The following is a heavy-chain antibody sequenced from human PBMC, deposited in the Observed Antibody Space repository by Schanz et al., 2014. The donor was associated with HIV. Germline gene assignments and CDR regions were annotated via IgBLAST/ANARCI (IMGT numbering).Heavy chain of an antibody. Sequence: QVQLVQSGDEVKKPGASVKVSCKASGGTFRGYAISWVRLAPGQGLEWMGGIIPAVDITRYAQKFQGRVTIIADESTSTAYMELSSLRSADTAVYFCARAAFSSEYYYGMDVWGQGTTVTVSS. CDR1: GGTFRGYA. J-gene: IGHJ6*02. D-gene: IGHD3-3*02. V-gene: IGHV1-69*01. CDR3: ARAAFSSEYYYGMDV. CDR2: IIPAVDIT.